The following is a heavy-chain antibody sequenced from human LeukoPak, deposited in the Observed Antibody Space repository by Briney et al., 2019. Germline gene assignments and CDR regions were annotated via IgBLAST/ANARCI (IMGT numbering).Heavy chain of an antibody. CDR3: ARAVYYYDSSGYADY. CDR2: TNTDGSST. D-gene: IGHD3-22*01. V-gene: IGHV3-74*01. Sequence: GGSLRLSCAASGFTFSSYWMHWVRQAPGKGLVWVSRTNTDGSSTSYADSVKGRFTISRDNAKNTLYLQMNSLRAEDTAVYYCARAVYYYDSSGYADYWGQGTLVTVSS. J-gene: IGHJ4*02. CDR1: GFTFSSYW.